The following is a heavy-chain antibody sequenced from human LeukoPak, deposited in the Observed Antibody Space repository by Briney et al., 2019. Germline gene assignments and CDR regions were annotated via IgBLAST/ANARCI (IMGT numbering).Heavy chain of an antibody. V-gene: IGHV4-38-2*01. CDR1: GYSISSGYY. Sequence: ASETLSLTCAVSGYSISSGYYWGWIRQPPGKGLEWIGSIYHSGSTYYNPSLKSRVTISVDTSKNQFSLKLSSVTAADTAVYYCARHSRPANWFDPWGKGTTVTVSS. CDR3: ARHSRPANWFDP. J-gene: IGHJ5*01. CDR2: IYHSGST.